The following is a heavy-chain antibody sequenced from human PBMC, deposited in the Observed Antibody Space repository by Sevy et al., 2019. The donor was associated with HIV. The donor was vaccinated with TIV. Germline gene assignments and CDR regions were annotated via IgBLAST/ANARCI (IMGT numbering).Heavy chain of an antibody. CDR1: GFTLSSNA. CDR3: AKDPNVDTAMAYYFDY. J-gene: IGHJ4*02. D-gene: IGHD5-18*01. V-gene: IGHV3-23*01. Sequence: GGSLRLSCAASGFTLSSNAMSWVRQAPGKGLEGVSSISSTGGSTYHADSVRGRFSISRDNSKNTLYLHMNSLRAEDTAVYYCAKDPNVDTAMAYYFDYWGQGTLVTVSS. CDR2: ISSTGGST.